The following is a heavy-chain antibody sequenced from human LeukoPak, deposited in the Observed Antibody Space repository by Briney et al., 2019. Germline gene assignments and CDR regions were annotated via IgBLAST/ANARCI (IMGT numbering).Heavy chain of an antibody. J-gene: IGHJ4*02. Sequence: PWGSLRLSCAASGFTLSSYAMSWVRQVPGKGLEWVSAISVSGNTYHADSVKGRFTISRDSSRNTLYLQMNRLRAEDAAVYYCAKAPVTTCSGAYCYPFDYWGQGTLVTVSS. D-gene: IGHD2-21*01. V-gene: IGHV3-23*01. CDR3: AKAPVTTCSGAYCYPFDY. CDR2: ISVSGNT. CDR1: GFTLSSYA.